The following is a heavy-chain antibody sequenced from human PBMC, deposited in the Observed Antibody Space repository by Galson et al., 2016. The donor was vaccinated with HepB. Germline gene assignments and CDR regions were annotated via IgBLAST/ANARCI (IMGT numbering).Heavy chain of an antibody. Sequence: SLRLSCAASGFTFSDYAMSWVRQAPGKGLEWVSSISGSGGSTYYADSVRGRLTISRDNSKNTLYLRMSNLRADDTAVYYCARALATRHPRFDDWGQGTLVTVSS. CDR1: GFTFSDYA. J-gene: IGHJ4*02. CDR2: ISGSGGST. V-gene: IGHV3-23*01. CDR3: ARALATRHPRFDD. D-gene: IGHD6-6*01.